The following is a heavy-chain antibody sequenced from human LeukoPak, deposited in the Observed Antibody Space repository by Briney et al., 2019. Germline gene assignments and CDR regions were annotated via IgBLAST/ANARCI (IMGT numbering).Heavy chain of an antibody. V-gene: IGHV3-33*01. D-gene: IGHD2-15*01. Sequence: GRSLRLSCAASGFTFGSFGMHWVRQAPGKGLEWVAIIWGDGGTKYYGDSVRGRFTISRDNSKNTMYLQMNSLRAEDMAVYYCARDKGGGLDWWGQGTLVTVSS. CDR1: GFTFGSFG. J-gene: IGHJ4*02. CDR3: ARDKGGGLDW. CDR2: IWGDGGTK.